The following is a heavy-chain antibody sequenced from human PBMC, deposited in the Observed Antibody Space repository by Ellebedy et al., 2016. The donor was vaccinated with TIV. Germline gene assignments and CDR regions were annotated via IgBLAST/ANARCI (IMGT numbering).Heavy chain of an antibody. D-gene: IGHD5-12*01. CDR2: SNAGNGNT. J-gene: IGHJ6*02. Sequence: AASVKVSCKASGYTFTSYAMHWVRQAPGQRLEWMGWSNAGNGNTKYSQEFQGRVTITRDTSASTAYMELRSLRSEDTAVYYCARYSGYELERYYYYGIDVWGQGTTVTVSS. CDR1: GYTFTSYA. V-gene: IGHV1-3*02. CDR3: ARYSGYELERYYYYGIDV.